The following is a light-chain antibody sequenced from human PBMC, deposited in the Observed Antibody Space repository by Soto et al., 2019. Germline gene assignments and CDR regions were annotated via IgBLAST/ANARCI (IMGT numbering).Light chain of an antibody. CDR1: QSVSSY. Sequence: EIVLTKSPATLSLSPGERVTLSCRASQSVSSYLAWYQQKDGQAPRLLIYDASNRATGIPSWFSASWSGTDFTLTISSLEPEDSAFYYCQQLSNWPPYTFAQGTKLEIQ. CDR2: DAS. CDR3: QQLSNWPPYT. J-gene: IGKJ2*01. V-gene: IGKV3-11*01.